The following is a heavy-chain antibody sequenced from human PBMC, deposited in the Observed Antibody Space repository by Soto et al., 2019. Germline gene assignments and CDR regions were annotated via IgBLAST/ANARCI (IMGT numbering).Heavy chain of an antibody. Sequence: ASVKVSCKASGYTFTGYYMHWVRRAPGQGLEWMGWINPNSGGTNYAQKFQGRVTMTRDMSISTAYMELSRLRSDDTAVYYCASRGDRAYSSSYGYWGQGTLVTVSS. D-gene: IGHD6-13*01. V-gene: IGHV1-2*02. CDR1: GYTFTGYY. J-gene: IGHJ4*02. CDR2: INPNSGGT. CDR3: ASRGDRAYSSSYGY.